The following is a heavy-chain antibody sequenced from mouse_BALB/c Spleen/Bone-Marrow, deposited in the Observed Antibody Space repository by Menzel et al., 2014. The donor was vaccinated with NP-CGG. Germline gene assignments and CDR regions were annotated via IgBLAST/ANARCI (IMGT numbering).Heavy chain of an antibody. J-gene: IGHJ2*01. Sequence: QVQLKESGAELVRPGSSVKISCKASGYAFSVYRMNWVKQRPGQGLEWIGQIYPGDGDTNYNGKFKGRATLTADKSSNTAYMQLSSLTSEDSAVYFCARGGISVDYWGQGTTLIVSS. V-gene: IGHV1-80*01. CDR1: GYAFSVYR. CDR3: ARGGISVDY. CDR2: IYPGDGDT.